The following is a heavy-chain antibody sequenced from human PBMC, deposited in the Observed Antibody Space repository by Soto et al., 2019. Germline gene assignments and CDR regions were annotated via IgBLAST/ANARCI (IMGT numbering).Heavy chain of an antibody. CDR2: ISSSSSSI. CDR3: ARDVGGSIWDY. V-gene: IGHV3-48*01. Sequence: EVQLVESGGGLAQPGGSLRLSCAASGFTFSNYAINWVRQAPGKGLEWVSYISSSSSSIYYADSVKGRFTISRDNAKKSLYLQMNSVRGEDTAVDYCARDVGGSIWDYWGQGALVTVSS. J-gene: IGHJ4*02. D-gene: IGHD6-13*01. CDR1: GFTFSNYA.